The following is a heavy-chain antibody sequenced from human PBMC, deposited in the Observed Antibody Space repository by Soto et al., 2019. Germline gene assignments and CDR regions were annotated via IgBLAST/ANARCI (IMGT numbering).Heavy chain of an antibody. CDR1: GFTVSSNY. CDR3: ARAWYYYYGMDV. V-gene: IGHV3-53*01. Sequence: EVQLVESGGGLIQPGGSLRLSCAASGFTVSSNYMSWVRQAPGKGLGWVSVIYSGGSTYYADYVKGRFTISRDKSKNTLYLQMNSLRAEDTAVYYCARAWYYYYGMDVWGQGTTVTVSS. J-gene: IGHJ6*02. CDR2: IYSGGST.